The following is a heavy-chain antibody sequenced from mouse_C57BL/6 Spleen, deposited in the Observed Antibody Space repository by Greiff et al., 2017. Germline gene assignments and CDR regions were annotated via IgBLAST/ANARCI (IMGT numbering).Heavy chain of an antibody. J-gene: IGHJ2*01. CDR1: GFTFSSYG. D-gene: IGHD1-1*02. Sequence: DVKLVESGGDLVKPGGSLKLSCAASGFTFSSYGMSWVRQTPDKRLEWVATISSGGSYTYYPDSVKGRFTISRDNAKNTLYLQMSSLKSEDTAMYYCAGWYYFDYWGQGTTLTVSS. CDR3: AGWYYFDY. V-gene: IGHV5-6*02. CDR2: ISSGGSYT.